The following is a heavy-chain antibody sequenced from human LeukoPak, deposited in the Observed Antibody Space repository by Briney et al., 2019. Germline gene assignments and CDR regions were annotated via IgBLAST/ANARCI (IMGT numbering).Heavy chain of an antibody. CDR2: IRSKAYGGTT. Sequence: HTGGSLRLSCTASGFTFGDYAMSWVRQAPGKGLEWVGFIRSKAYGGTTEYAASVKGRFTISRDDSKSIAYLQMNSLKTEDTAVYYCTRVITIFSGISLRAYYYYGMDVWGQGTTVTVSS. CDR3: TRVITIFSGISLRAYYYYGMDV. D-gene: IGHD3-9*01. V-gene: IGHV3-49*04. CDR1: GFTFGDYA. J-gene: IGHJ6*02.